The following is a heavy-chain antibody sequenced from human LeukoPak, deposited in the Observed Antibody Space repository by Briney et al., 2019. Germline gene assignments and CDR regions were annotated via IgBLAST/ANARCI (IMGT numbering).Heavy chain of an antibody. CDR2: I. D-gene: IGHD5-24*01. Sequence: PGGSLRLSCAASGFMFSSNWMSWVRLAPGKGLEWVANIKGRFIISRDNAKNSLYLQMNSLRVEDTAVYYCAKEGRSLQTYWGQGTLVTVSS. CDR3: AKEGRSLQTY. J-gene: IGHJ4*02. V-gene: IGHV3-7*03. CDR1: GFMFSSNW.